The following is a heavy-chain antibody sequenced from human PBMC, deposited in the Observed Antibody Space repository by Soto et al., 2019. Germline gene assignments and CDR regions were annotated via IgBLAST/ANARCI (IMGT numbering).Heavy chain of an antibody. CDR2: VYYSGRT. V-gene: IGHV4-39*01. Sequence: QLQLQESGPGLVKPSETLSLTCTVSGGPISSSSYHWGWVRQPPGKGLEWIGSVYYSGRTYYNPSHKSRLTVSVDTSKHQFSLKLSSVPAAATAVYYCARHERIYGDYLRDVWHAFDIWGQGTMVTVSS. D-gene: IGHD4-17*01. J-gene: IGHJ3*02. CDR3: ARHERIYGDYLRDVWHAFDI. CDR1: GGPISSSSYH.